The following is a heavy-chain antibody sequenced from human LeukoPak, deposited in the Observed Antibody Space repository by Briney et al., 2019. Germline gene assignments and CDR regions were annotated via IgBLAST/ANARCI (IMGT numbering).Heavy chain of an antibody. Sequence: PSETLSLTCTVSGGFISPYYWSWIRQPPGKGLECIGYICYSGSTNYSPSLKSRVTISVDTSKNQFSLKLSSVTAADTAVYYCARGGCSLDLWGRGTLVTVSS. J-gene: IGHJ2*01. CDR2: ICYSGST. V-gene: IGHV4-59*01. D-gene: IGHD4/OR15-4a*01. CDR3: ARGGCSLDL. CDR1: GGFISPYY.